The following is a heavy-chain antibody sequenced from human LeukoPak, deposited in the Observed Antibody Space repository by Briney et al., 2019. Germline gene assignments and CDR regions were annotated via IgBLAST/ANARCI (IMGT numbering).Heavy chain of an antibody. CDR2: ISYDGDNK. D-gene: IGHD5-18*01. Sequence: GRSLRLSCAASGFTFSNYGMHCVREAPGRGLEWVADISYDGDNKYYADSVKGRFTISRDNSKNTLYLQMNTLRDEDTAVYYCAKDRLTGLGYGPAFDYWGQGNLVTVSS. CDR3: AKDRLTGLGYGPAFDY. J-gene: IGHJ4*02. V-gene: IGHV3-30*18. CDR1: GFTFSNYG.